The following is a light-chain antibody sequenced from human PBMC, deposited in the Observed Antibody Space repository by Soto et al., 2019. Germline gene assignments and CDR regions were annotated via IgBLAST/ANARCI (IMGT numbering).Light chain of an antibody. CDR1: QSVSSSY. Sequence: EIVLTQSPGTLSLSPGERATLSCRASQSVSSSYLAWYQQKPGQAPRLLIHGASSRATGIPDRFSGSGSGTDFTLTISRLEPEAFAVYYCQQYGSSPFTFGPGTRVDIK. V-gene: IGKV3-20*01. J-gene: IGKJ3*01. CDR2: GAS. CDR3: QQYGSSPFT.